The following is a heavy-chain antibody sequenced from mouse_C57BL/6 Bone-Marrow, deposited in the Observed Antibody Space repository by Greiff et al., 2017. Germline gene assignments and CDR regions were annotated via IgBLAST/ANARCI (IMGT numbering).Heavy chain of an antibody. Sequence: QVQLQQPGAELVRPGTSVKLSCKASGYTFTSYWMHWVKQRPGQGLEWIGVIDPSDSYTNYNQKFKGKATLTVDTSSSTAYMELRSLTSEDSAVYFCARSGSYSNYFAWFAYWGQGTLVTVSA. D-gene: IGHD2-5*01. V-gene: IGHV1-59*01. CDR2: IDPSDSYT. CDR1: GYTFTSYW. J-gene: IGHJ3*01. CDR3: ARSGSYSNYFAWFAY.